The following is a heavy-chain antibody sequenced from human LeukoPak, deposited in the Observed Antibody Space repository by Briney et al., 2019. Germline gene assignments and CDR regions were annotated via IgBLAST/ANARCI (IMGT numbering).Heavy chain of an antibody. CDR3: ARGRYSYDSSGYLDY. V-gene: IGHV1-18*01. Sequence: GASVKISCKASGYTFTSYGISWVRQAPGQGLEWMGWISAYNGNTNYAQKLQGRFTMTTDTSTSTAYMELRSLRSDDTAVYYCARGRYSYDSSGYLDYWGQGTLVTVSS. CDR2: ISAYNGNT. J-gene: IGHJ4*02. CDR1: GYTFTSYG. D-gene: IGHD3-22*01.